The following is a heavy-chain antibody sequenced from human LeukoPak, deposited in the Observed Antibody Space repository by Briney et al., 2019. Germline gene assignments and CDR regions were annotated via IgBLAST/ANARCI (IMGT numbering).Heavy chain of an antibody. CDR1: GFTFSDYY. J-gene: IGHJ4*02. CDR3: ARGRIVSRWYLGFDY. V-gene: IGHV3-11*04. Sequence: GGSLRLSCAASGFTFSDYYMSWIRQAPGKGLEWVSNISSSGSTIYYADSVKGRFTISRDNAKNSLYLQMNSLRAEDTAVYYCARGRIVSRWYLGFDYWGQGTLVTVSS. D-gene: IGHD6-13*01. CDR2: ISSSGSTI.